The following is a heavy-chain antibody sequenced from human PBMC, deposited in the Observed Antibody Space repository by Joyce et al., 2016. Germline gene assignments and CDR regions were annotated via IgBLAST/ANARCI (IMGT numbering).Heavy chain of an antibody. CDR2: FSPYNGNT. V-gene: IGHV1-18*01. D-gene: IGHD3-3*01. CDR1: GYAFSNYG. CDR3: AGESGTYYDL. J-gene: IGHJ4*02. Sequence: QVQLVQSGAEVKKPGASVKVSCKASGYAFSNYGISWVRQAPGQGLEWMGWFSPYNGNTKYAQNLQGRVTMTSDTFASTVYMDLRSLRSDDTAVYYCAGESGTYYDLWGQGTLVTVSS.